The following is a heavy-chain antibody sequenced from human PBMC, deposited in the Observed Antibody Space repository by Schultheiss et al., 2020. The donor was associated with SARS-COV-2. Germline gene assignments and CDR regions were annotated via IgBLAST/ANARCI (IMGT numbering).Heavy chain of an antibody. CDR3: ARDPGATTVKTYFDL. D-gene: IGHD4-17*01. CDR2: IYYSGST. J-gene: IGHJ2*01. CDR1: GGSISSGGYS. Sequence: SQTLSLTCAVSGGSISSGGYSWSWIRQPPGKGLEWIGYIYYSGSTNYNPSLKSRVTISVDTSKNQFSLKLSSVTAADTAVYYCARDPGATTVKTYFDLWGRGTLVTVSS. V-gene: IGHV4-61*08.